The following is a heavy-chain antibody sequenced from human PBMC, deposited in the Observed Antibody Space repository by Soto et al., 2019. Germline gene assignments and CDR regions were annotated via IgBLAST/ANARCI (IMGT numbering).Heavy chain of an antibody. Sequence: QVQLVQSGAEVKKPGSSVKVSCKASGGTFSSYAISWVRQAPGQGLEWMGGIIPIFGTANYAQKFQGRVTITADESTSTAYMELSSLRSEDTVVYYCARALVVVAATPYYFDYWGQGTLVTVSS. CDR3: ARALVVVAATPYYFDY. V-gene: IGHV1-69*01. CDR2: IIPIFGTA. CDR1: GGTFSSYA. D-gene: IGHD2-15*01. J-gene: IGHJ4*02.